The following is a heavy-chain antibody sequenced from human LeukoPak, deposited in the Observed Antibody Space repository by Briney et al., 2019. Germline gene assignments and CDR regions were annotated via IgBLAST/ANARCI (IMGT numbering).Heavy chain of an antibody. CDR2: ISWNSGSI. Sequence: GRSLRLSCAASGFTFDDYAMHWVRQAPGKGLEWVSGISWNSGSIGYADSVKGRFTISRDNAKNSLYLQMNSLRAEDTALYYCARDGPEWIQLDLRIRDYWGQGTLVTVSS. V-gene: IGHV3-9*01. CDR3: ARDGPEWIQLDLRIRDY. CDR1: GFTFDDYA. D-gene: IGHD5-18*01. J-gene: IGHJ4*02.